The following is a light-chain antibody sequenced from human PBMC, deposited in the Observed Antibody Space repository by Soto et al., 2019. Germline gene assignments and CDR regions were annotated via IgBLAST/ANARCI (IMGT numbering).Light chain of an antibody. CDR3: TSYSSSDIFYV. Sequence: QSALTQPASVSGSPGQSITISCTGTSSDVGGYNYVSWYQQHPGKAPKLMIFDVTNRPSGVSNRFSGSKSGNTASLTISGLQAEDEADYYCTSYSSSDIFYVFGTGTKLTVL. V-gene: IGLV2-14*03. CDR2: DVT. J-gene: IGLJ1*01. CDR1: SSDVGGYNY.